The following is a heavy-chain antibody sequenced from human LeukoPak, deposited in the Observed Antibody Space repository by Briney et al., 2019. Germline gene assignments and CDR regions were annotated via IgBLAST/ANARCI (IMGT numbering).Heavy chain of an antibody. Sequence: PGGSLRLSCAASGFTFSTYGMHWVRQAPGKGLEWVAAISYDGGKKSYADSVKGRFTISRDNSKNTLYLQVNSLRDEDTAVYYCAKRGGVTVTTYAMDVWGQGTTVTVSS. J-gene: IGHJ6*02. CDR2: ISYDGGKK. CDR3: AKRGGVTVTTYAMDV. CDR1: GFTFSTYG. D-gene: IGHD4-17*01. V-gene: IGHV3-30*18.